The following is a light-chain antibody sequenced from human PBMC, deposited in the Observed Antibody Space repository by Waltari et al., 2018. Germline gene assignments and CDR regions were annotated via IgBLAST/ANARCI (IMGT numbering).Light chain of an antibody. J-gene: IGLJ3*02. CDR3: NSRDSSGNHWV. Sequence: SSELTQDPAVSVALGQTVRITCQGDSLRRYYASWSQQKPGQAPILVIYDKNNRPSGIPDRFSGSSSGNTASLTISGTQAEDEADYYCNSRDSSGNHWVFGGGTKLTVL. CDR1: SLRRYY. V-gene: IGLV3-19*01. CDR2: DKN.